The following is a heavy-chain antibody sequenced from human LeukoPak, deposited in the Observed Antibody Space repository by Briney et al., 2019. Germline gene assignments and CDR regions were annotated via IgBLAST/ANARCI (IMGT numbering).Heavy chain of an antibody. CDR1: GYTFTGYY. Sequence: GASVKVSCKASGYTFTGYYMHWVRQAPGQGLEWMGRINPNSGGTNYAQRFQGRVTMTRDTSISTAYMELSRLRSDDTAVYYCAREGYDILTGYMRGIAFDIWGQGTMVTVSS. D-gene: IGHD3-9*01. CDR3: AREGYDILTGYMRGIAFDI. V-gene: IGHV1-2*06. J-gene: IGHJ3*02. CDR2: INPNSGGT.